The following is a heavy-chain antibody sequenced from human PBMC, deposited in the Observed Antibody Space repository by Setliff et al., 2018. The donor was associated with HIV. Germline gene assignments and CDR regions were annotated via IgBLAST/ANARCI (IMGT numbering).Heavy chain of an antibody. CDR3: ARGYAMDV. CDR1: GGSISSGSYY. J-gene: IGHJ6*02. V-gene: IGHV4-61*02. Sequence: LSLTCTVSGGSISSGSYYWSWIRQPAWKGLEWIGRIYTSVSTNYNPSLKSRVTISVDTSKNQFSLKLSSVTAADTAVYYCARGYAMDVWGQGTMVTVSS. CDR2: IYTSVST.